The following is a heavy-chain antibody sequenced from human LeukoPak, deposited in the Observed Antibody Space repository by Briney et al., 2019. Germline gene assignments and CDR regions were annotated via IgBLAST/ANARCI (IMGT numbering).Heavy chain of an antibody. Sequence: SETLSLTCAVYGGSFSGYYWSWIRQPPGKGLEWIGEINHSGSTNYNPSIKSRVTISVDTSKNQFSLKLSSVTAADTAVYYCARTRYCSGGSCPQYFQHWGQGTLVTVSS. CDR3: ARTRYCSGGSCPQYFQH. V-gene: IGHV4-34*01. J-gene: IGHJ1*01. CDR1: GGSFSGYY. D-gene: IGHD2-15*01. CDR2: INHSGST.